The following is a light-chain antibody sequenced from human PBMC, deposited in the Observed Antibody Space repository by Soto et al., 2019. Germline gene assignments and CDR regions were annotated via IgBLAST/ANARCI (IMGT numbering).Light chain of an antibody. Sequence: QSALTQPASVSGSPGQSITISCTGSNSDIGNYNYVSWYQQHPGKAPKVMIYEVSNRPSGVSNRFSGSKSGNTASLTISGLQAEDEADYYCSSYTTSSRLVFGGGTKVTVL. CDR1: NSDIGNYNY. CDR3: SSYTTSSRLV. J-gene: IGLJ2*01. CDR2: EVS. V-gene: IGLV2-14*01.